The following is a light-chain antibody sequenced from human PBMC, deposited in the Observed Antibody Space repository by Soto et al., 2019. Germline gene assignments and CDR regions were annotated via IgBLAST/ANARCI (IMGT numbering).Light chain of an antibody. J-gene: IGLJ1*01. CDR3: CSYAGSHTFV. CDR1: SSDVGGYNF. Sequence: QSALTQPRSVSGSPRQSVTISCTGTSSDVGGYNFVSWYQQYPGKAPKFMIYDVSKRPSGVPDRFSGSKSGNTASLTISGLLAEDEADYYCCSYAGSHTFVFGTGTKATVL. CDR2: DVS. V-gene: IGLV2-11*01.